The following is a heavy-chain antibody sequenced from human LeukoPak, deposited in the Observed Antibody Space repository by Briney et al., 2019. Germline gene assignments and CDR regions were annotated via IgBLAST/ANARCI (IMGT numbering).Heavy chain of an antibody. J-gene: IGHJ3*02. Sequence: EGSLRLSCAASGFTFSDYYMSWIRQAPGKGLEWVSYISSSGSTIYYADSVKGRFTISRDNAKDSLYLQMNSLRAEDTAVYYCARAGSWYPAFDIWGQGTMVTVSS. CDR2: ISSSGSTI. V-gene: IGHV3-11*01. CDR3: ARAGSWYPAFDI. D-gene: IGHD6-13*01. CDR1: GFTFSDYY.